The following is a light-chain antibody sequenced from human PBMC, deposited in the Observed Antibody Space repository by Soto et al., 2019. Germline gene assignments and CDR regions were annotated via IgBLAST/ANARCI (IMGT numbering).Light chain of an antibody. CDR1: SSDIGYYDY. Sequence: QSALTQPASVSGSPGQSITLSCTGTSSDIGYYDYVSWYQHHSGKAPKLIIDEVNNRPSGVSHRFSGSKPVNTGSLTNAVLQAEDEAEHYCSSHSSSSAYYVFGTGTKLTVL. CDR2: EVN. J-gene: IGLJ1*01. CDR3: SSHSSSSAYYV. V-gene: IGLV2-14*01.